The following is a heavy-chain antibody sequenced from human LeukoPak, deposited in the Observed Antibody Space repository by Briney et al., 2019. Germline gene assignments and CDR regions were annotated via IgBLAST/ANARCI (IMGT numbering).Heavy chain of an antibody. Sequence: SETLSLTCAVYGGSFSGYYWSWIRQPPGKGLEWIGEINHSGSTNYNPALQSRLTISIDTSKNQFSLKLMSVTAADTAVYYCARDSGTTGEVKFDPWGQGTLVTVSS. CDR2: INHSGST. CDR1: GGSFSGYY. D-gene: IGHD3-10*01. CDR3: ARDSGTTGEVKFDP. V-gene: IGHV4-34*01. J-gene: IGHJ5*02.